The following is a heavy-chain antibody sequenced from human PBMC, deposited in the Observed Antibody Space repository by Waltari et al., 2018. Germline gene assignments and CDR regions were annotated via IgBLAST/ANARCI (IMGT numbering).Heavy chain of an antibody. CDR3: ARYCGGDCYGDWFDP. CDR1: RCTISSYY. CDR2: IYYSAST. Sequence: VHLQASAPPLVKPSVTLSTPCPLHRCTISSYYCSWNRHPPGKGLEWIGYIYYSASTNYNPSLKSRVTISVDTSKNQFSRKLSSVTAADTAVYYCARYCGGDCYGDWFDPWGQGTLVTVSS. J-gene: IGHJ5*02. D-gene: IGHD2-21*01. V-gene: IGHV4-59*01.